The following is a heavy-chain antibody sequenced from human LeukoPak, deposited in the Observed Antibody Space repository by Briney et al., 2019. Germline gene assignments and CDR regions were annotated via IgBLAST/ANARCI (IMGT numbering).Heavy chain of an antibody. D-gene: IGHD3-3*01. CDR2: IYYSGST. V-gene: IGHV4-59*08. Sequence: PSETLSLTCTVSGGSISSYYWSWIRQPPGKGLEWIGYIYYSGSTNYNPSLKSRVTISVDTSKNQFSLKLSSVTAADTAVYYCARGFRPNYDFWSGYPFDYWGQGTLVTVSS. J-gene: IGHJ4*02. CDR3: ARGFRPNYDFWSGYPFDY. CDR1: GGSISSYY.